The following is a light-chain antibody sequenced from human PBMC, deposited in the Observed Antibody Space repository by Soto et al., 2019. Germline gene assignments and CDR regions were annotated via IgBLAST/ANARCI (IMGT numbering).Light chain of an antibody. CDR1: RSISDW. CDR2: DAS. Sequence: DIQMTQSPSSLSPSVGDRVTITCRASRSISDWLAWYQQKPGKAPELLIFDASNLKSGVSSRFSGSGSGTEFTLAISRLEPEDFAVYYCQQYGSSPLTFGGGTKVDIK. J-gene: IGKJ4*01. V-gene: IGKV1-5*01. CDR3: QQYGSSPLT.